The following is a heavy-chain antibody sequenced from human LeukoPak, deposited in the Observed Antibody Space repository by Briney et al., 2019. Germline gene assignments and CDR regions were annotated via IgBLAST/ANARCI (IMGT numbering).Heavy chain of an antibody. CDR3: ARLSYSSGWAHFDS. Sequence: PSETLSLTCTVSGGSISSYYWSWIRQPPGKGLEWIGYIYYSGSTNYNPSPKSRVTISVDTSKNQFPLKLSSVTAADTAVYYCARLSYSSGWAHFDSWGQGTLVTVSS. V-gene: IGHV4-59*08. D-gene: IGHD6-19*01. CDR2: IYYSGST. J-gene: IGHJ4*02. CDR1: GGSISSYY.